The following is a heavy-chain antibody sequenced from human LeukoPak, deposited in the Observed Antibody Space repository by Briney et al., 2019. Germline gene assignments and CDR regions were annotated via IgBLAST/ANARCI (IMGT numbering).Heavy chain of an antibody. CDR3: ARTATYNWNYGGAYYFDY. CDR2: YIPIFGTA. D-gene: IGHD1-7*01. J-gene: IGHJ4*02. CDR1: GGTFSSYA. V-gene: IGHV1-69*01. Sequence: GASVKVSCKASGGTFSSYAISWVRQAPGRGLEWLGGYIPIFGTANFAQKFQGRVTITADESTSTAYMELSSLRSEDTAVYYCARTATYNWNYGGAYYFDYWGQGTLVTVSS.